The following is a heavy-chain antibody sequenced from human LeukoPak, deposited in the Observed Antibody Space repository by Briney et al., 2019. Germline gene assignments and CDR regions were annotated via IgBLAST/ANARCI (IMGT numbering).Heavy chain of an antibody. CDR1: GASIRTYY. V-gene: IGHV4-59*01. CDR3: VRGQRSYFRAVDD. D-gene: IGHD3-10*01. CDR2: VHYSGNT. J-gene: IGHJ4*02. Sequence: SETLSHTCTVSGASIRTYYWGWIRQPPGKGLEWIGYVHYSGNTNYSPSLKSRVTMSVDTSKNQFSLKVSSVTAADTALYYCVRGQRSYFRAVDDWGQGPLVTVSS.